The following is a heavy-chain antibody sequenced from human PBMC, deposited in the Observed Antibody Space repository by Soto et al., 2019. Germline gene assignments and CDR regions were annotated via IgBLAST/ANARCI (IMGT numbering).Heavy chain of an antibody. CDR2: FYYSGST. Sequence: ETLSLTCTVSGGSISSTTYYWVWIRQPPGKGLEWIGSFYYSGSTYYNPSLKSRVTISVDTSENHFSLKLSSVTAADTAVYYCARVLGQYDFWSGYNFDYWGQGTLVTVSS. CDR1: GGSISSTTYY. V-gene: IGHV4-39*02. J-gene: IGHJ4*02. D-gene: IGHD3-3*01. CDR3: ARVLGQYDFWSGYNFDY.